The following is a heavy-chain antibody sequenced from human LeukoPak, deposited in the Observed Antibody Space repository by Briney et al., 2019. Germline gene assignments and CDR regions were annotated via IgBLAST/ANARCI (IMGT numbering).Heavy chain of an antibody. J-gene: IGHJ5*02. D-gene: IGHD1-1*01. V-gene: IGHV3-23*01. Sequence: PGGSLRLSCADSGFTFSSYAMSWVRQAPGKGLEWVSAISGSGGSTYYADSVKGRFTISRDNSKNTLYLQMNSLRAEDTAVYYCAKDLLDSPNGPNWFDPWGQGTLVTVSS. CDR3: AKDLLDSPNGPNWFDP. CDR1: GFTFSSYA. CDR2: ISGSGGST.